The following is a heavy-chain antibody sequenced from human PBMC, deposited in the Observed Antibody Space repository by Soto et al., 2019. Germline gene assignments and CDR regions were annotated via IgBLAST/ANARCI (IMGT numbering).Heavy chain of an antibody. Sequence: EVQLLESGGGLVQPGGSLRLPFAAFGFTFSSYAMRWVRQAPVKGLEWVSAISGSGGSTYYADSVKGRFTISRDNSKNTLYLQMNSLRAEDTAVYYCARRGSGSYYDYWGQGTLVTVSS. CDR3: ARRGSGSYYDY. V-gene: IGHV3-23*01. CDR1: GFTFSSYA. J-gene: IGHJ4*02. D-gene: IGHD1-26*01. CDR2: ISGSGGST.